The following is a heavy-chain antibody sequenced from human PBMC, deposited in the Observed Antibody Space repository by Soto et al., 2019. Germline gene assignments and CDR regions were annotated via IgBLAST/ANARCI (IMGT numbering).Heavy chain of an antibody. J-gene: IGHJ5*02. CDR2: IYYSGST. V-gene: IGHV4-31*03. D-gene: IGHD2-2*01. CDR1: GGSISSGGYY. CDR3: ARRISTSGGYCISTSCPGWFDP. Sequence: QVQLQESGPGLVKPSQTLSLTCTVSGGSISSGGYYWSWIRQHPGKGLEWIGYIYYSGSTYYNPSLKSRVTRSVETSKNQFSLKLSSVTAADTAVYYCARRISTSGGYCISTSCPGWFDPWGQGTLVTVSS.